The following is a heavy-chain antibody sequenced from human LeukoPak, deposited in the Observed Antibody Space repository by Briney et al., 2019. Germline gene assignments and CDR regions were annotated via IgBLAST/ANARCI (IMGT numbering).Heavy chain of an antibody. D-gene: IGHD6-19*01. CDR1: GGSISGFV. CDR2: IYDTGTPT. Sequence: SETLSLTCTVSGGSISGFVWSWIRQPPGEGLDYIGFIYDTGTPTNYNPLLKSRVTLSVDASKNQFSLNLKSVTAADTAVYYCARLTKGEQWLAYYFDYWGQGALVTASS. V-gene: IGHV4-59*08. J-gene: IGHJ4*02. CDR3: ARLTKGEQWLAYYFDY.